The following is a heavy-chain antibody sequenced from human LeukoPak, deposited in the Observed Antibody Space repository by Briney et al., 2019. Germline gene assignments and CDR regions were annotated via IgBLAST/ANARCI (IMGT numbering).Heavy chain of an antibody. D-gene: IGHD3-22*01. CDR2: INWNGGST. CDR1: GFTFDDYG. CDR3: AKVIGEPHYHDRAFQH. J-gene: IGHJ1*01. Sequence: GGSLRLSCAASGFTFDDYGMSWVRQAPGKGLEWVSGINWNGGSTGYADSVKGRFTISRDNAKNSLYLQMNSLRAEDTAVYYCAKVIGEPHYHDRAFQHWGQGTLVTVSS. V-gene: IGHV3-20*04.